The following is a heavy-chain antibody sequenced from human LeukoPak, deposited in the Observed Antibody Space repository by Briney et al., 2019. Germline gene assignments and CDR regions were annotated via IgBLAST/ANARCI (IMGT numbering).Heavy chain of an antibody. CDR3: AKRPHGRFGYFYWYFDL. CDR2: ISGSGGST. CDR1: GFTFSSYW. Sequence: PGGSLRLSCAASGFTFSSYWMSWVRQAPGKGLEWVSAISGSGGSTYYADSVEGRFTISRDNSKNTLYLQMNSLRAEDTAVYYCAKRPHGRFGYFYWYFDLWGRGTLVTVSS. J-gene: IGHJ2*01. D-gene: IGHD3-10*01. V-gene: IGHV3-23*01.